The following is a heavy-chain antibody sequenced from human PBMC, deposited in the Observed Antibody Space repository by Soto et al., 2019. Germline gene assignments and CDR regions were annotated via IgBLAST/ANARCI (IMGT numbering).Heavy chain of an antibody. CDR1: GGSFNGSY. Sequence: QVQLQQWGAVHLQHSETLSLTCAVYGGSFNGSYWSWIRQPPGKGLEWIGEINHSGSTNYNPSLKSRATISVDTSKNKFSLKMSSVTGAVTAVYYCARSRLRYFDWSPGGYFDVWGIGTQVTMFS. J-gene: IGHJ2*01. CDR3: ARSRLRYFDWSPGGYFDV. D-gene: IGHD3-9*01. V-gene: IGHV4-34*01. CDR2: INHSGST.